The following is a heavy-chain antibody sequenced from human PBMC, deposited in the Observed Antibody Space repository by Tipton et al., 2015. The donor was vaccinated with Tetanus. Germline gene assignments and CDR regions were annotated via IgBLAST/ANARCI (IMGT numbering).Heavy chain of an antibody. J-gene: IGHJ4*02. CDR3: ARAHCTDGVCNFDF. Sequence: QLVQSGGEVKKPGESLKISCKGSGYIFNNYWIGWVRQKPGKGLEWMGIIYPGDSDTRYSPPLQGQVTISVGKSINTAYLQWSSLKASDTSMFYCARAHCTDGVCNFDFWGQGALVTIAS. D-gene: IGHD2-8*01. V-gene: IGHV5-51*01. CDR2: IYPGDSDT. CDR1: GYIFNNYW.